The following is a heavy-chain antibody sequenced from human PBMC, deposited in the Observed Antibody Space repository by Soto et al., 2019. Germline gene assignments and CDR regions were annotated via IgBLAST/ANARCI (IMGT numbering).Heavy chain of an antibody. CDR1: GYSFTSYG. V-gene: IGHV1-18*01. J-gene: IGHJ6*02. CDR3: ARDLTIVPATHPRLENYGMDV. CDR2: ISPYNGHT. Sequence: QVQLVQSAGEVKKPGASVKVSCKASGYSFTSYGISWVRRAPGHGLEWMGWISPYNGHTQFVQRFQGRVTMTTDTSTKTAYMELRSLRSDDTAHYYCARDLTIVPATHPRLENYGMDVWGQGTTVTVSS. D-gene: IGHD2-2*01.